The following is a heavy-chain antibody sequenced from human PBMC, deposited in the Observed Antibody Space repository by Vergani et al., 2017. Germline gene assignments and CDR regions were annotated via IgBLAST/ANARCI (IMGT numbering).Heavy chain of an antibody. J-gene: IGHJ6*03. D-gene: IGHD3-3*01. CDR3: AKQGVITIFGVVITPYYYYYMDV. CDR1: GFTFSSYA. CDR2: ISGSGGST. V-gene: IGHV3-23*01. Sequence: EVQLLESGGGLVQPGGSLRLSCAASGFTFSSYAMSWVRQAPGKGLELGSAISGSGGSTYYADSVKGRFTISRDNSKNTLYLQMNSLRAEDTAVYYCAKQGVITIFGVVITPYYYYYMDVWGKGTTVTVSS.